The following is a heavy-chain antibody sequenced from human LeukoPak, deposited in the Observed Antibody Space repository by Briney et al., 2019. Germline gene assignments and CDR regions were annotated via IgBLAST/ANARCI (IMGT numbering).Heavy chain of an antibody. V-gene: IGHV4-39*07. CDR3: AKNYYDSSGYGGGWYYYMDV. J-gene: IGHJ6*03. CDR1: GGSISSSSYY. CDR2: IYTSGST. Sequence: SETLSLTCTVSGGSISSSSYYWGWIRQPPGKGLEWIGRIYTSGSTNYNPSLKSRVTMSVDTFKNQFSLKLSSVTAADTAVYYCAKNYYDSSGYGGGWYYYMDVWGKGTTVTVSS. D-gene: IGHD3-22*01.